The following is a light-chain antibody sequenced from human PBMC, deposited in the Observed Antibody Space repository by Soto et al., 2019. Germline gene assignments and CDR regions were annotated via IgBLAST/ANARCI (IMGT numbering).Light chain of an antibody. J-gene: IGKJ2*01. CDR3: QQYYSYSYT. V-gene: IGKV1-8*01. CDR1: QGISSY. Sequence: AIRMTQSPSSFSASTGDRVTITCRACQGISSYLAWYQQKPGKAPKLLIYAASTLQSGVPSRFSGSGSGTDFTLTISCLQSEDFATYYCQQYYSYSYTFGQGTKLEIK. CDR2: AAS.